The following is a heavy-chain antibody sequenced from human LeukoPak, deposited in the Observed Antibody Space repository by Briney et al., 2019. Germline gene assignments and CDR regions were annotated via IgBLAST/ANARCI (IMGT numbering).Heavy chain of an antibody. V-gene: IGHV3-23*01. CDR1: GFTFSSYA. Sequence: GGSLRLSCAASGFTFSSYAMSWVRQAPGKGLEWVSAISGSGSSTYSADSVKGRFTISRDNSKNTLYLQINSLRAEDTAVYYCAKSISSGWYSFDYWGQGTPVTVSS. CDR3: AKSISSGWYSFDY. D-gene: IGHD6-19*01. J-gene: IGHJ4*02. CDR2: ISGSGSST.